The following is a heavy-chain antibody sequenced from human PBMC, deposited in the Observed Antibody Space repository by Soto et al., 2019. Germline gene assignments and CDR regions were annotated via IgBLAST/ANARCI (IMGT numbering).Heavy chain of an antibody. CDR1: GGTFSSYA. CDR2: IIPIFGTA. D-gene: IGHD1-1*01. Sequence: ASVKVSCKASGGTFSSYAISWVRQAPGQGLEWMGGIIPIFGTANYAQKFQGRVTITADESTSTAYMELSSLRSEDTAVYYCARLPLISRWNYYYYGMAVWGQGTTVTFSS. CDR3: ARLPLISRWNYYYYGMAV. J-gene: IGHJ6*02. V-gene: IGHV1-69*13.